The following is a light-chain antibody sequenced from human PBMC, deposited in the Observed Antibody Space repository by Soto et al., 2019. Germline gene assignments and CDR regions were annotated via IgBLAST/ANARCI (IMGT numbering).Light chain of an antibody. Sequence: EIVLTKSPGTLSLSPGERATLSCRASQSVTSNYLAWYQQKPGQAPSLLIYGASARAAGIPDRFSGSGTGTDFALTISGLEPEDFAVYFCQQYASSPWTFGQGTKVDIK. CDR2: GAS. V-gene: IGKV3-20*01. CDR3: QQYASSPWT. CDR1: QSVTSNY. J-gene: IGKJ1*01.